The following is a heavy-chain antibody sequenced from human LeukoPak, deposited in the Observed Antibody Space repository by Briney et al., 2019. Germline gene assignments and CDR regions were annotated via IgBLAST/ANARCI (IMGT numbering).Heavy chain of an antibody. CDR1: GYTFTRSG. CDR2: ISAYTGDK. V-gene: IGHV1-18*01. CDR3: ARELYSSGIGSLFDY. J-gene: IGHJ4*02. D-gene: IGHD6-19*01. Sequence: ASVKVSCKTSGYTFTRSGITWVRQAPGQGLEWMGWISAYTGDKHFAKKLQGRVTMTTDTSRSTAYMELTSLTSDDTAVYYCARELYSSGIGSLFDYWGQGTLVTVSS.